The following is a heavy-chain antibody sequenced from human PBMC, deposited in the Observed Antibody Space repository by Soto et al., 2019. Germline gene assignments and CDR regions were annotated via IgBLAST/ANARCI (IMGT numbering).Heavy chain of an antibody. CDR2: ISYNGHDK. D-gene: IGHD6-19*01. CDR3: AKVGVAGTARLHVDY. Sequence: QVQLVESGGGVVQPGRSLRLSCAASGFTFSSFGMHWVRQAPGKGLEWVALISYNGHDKYYADSVKGRFTISRDNSKSTLSLQMNSLRPEDTAVYYCAKVGVAGTARLHVDYWGQGTPVTVSS. J-gene: IGHJ4*02. CDR1: GFTFSSFG. V-gene: IGHV3-30*18.